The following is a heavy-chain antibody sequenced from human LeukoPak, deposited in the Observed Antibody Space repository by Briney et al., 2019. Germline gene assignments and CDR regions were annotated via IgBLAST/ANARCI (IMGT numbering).Heavy chain of an antibody. D-gene: IGHD6-19*01. Sequence: GGSLRLSCAASGFTFSSYAMSWVRQAPGKGLEWVSAISGSGGSTYNADSVKGRFTISRDNSKNTLYLQMNSLRAEDTAVYYCAKDKEYSSGWYYFDYWGQGTPVTVSS. CDR1: GFTFSSYA. J-gene: IGHJ4*02. CDR2: ISGSGGST. CDR3: AKDKEYSSGWYYFDY. V-gene: IGHV3-23*01.